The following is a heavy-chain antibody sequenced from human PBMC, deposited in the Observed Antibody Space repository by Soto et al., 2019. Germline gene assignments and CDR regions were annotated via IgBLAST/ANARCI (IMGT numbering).Heavy chain of an antibody. CDR2: ISAYNGNT. CDR3: ARDRGPWYYDREYYYYGMDV. Sequence: ASVKVSCKASGYTFTSYGISWVRQAPGQGLEWMGWISAYNGNTNYAQKLQGRVTMTTDTSTGTAYMELRSLRSDDTAVYYCARDRGPWYYDREYYYYGMDVWGQGTTVTVSS. CDR1: GYTFTSYG. J-gene: IGHJ6*02. V-gene: IGHV1-18*01. D-gene: IGHD3-22*01.